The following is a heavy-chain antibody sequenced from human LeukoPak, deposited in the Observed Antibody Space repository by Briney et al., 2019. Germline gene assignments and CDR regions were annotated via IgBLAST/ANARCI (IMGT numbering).Heavy chain of an antibody. V-gene: IGHV3-23*01. Sequence: GSLRLSCDVPAFIFSYYGMNWVRQAPGKGLEWVSAISDSGDATYYADSVKGRFTISRDNSKSTLYLQMNNLRAEDTALYYCAKERGHSKPFDYWGQGTLVTVSS. CDR2: ISDSGDAT. CDR3: AKERGHSKPFDY. J-gene: IGHJ4*02. D-gene: IGHD4-23*01. CDR1: AFIFSYYG.